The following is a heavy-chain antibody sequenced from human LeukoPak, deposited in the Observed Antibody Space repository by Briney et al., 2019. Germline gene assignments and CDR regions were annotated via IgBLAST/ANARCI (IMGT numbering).Heavy chain of an antibody. V-gene: IGHV4-4*02. J-gene: IGHJ5*02. D-gene: IGHD3-3*01. CDR2: IYHSGST. CDR1: GGSISSSNW. Sequence: PSETLSLTCAVSGGSISSSNWWSWVRQPPGKGLEWIGEIYHSGSTNYNPSLKSRVTISVDKSKNQFSLKLSSVTAADTAVYYCARERRPYYDFWSGYLNWFDPWGQGTLVTVSS. CDR3: ARERRPYYDFWSGYLNWFDP.